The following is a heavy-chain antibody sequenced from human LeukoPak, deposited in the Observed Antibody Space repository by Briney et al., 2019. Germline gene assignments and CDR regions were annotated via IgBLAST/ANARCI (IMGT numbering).Heavy chain of an antibody. CDR3: ARAIAVAGSDYYYYYMDV. V-gene: IGHV1-69*06. J-gene: IGHJ6*03. D-gene: IGHD6-19*01. CDR2: IIPIFGTA. Sequence: SVKVSCKASGGTFSSYAISWVRQAPGQGLEWMGRIIPIFGTANYAQKFQGRVTITADKSTSTAYMELSSLRSEDTAVYYCARAIAVAGSDYYYYYMDVCGKGTTVTVSS. CDR1: GGTFSSYA.